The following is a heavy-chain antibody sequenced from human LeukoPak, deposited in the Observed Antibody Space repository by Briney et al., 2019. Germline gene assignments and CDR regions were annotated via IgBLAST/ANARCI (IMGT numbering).Heavy chain of an antibody. Sequence: ASVKVSCKASGGTFSSYAISWVRQAPGQGLEWMGWISAYNGNTNYAQKLQGRVTMTRDTSASTAYMELSSLRSEDTAVYYCARDRGYSSSWFDYWGQGTLVIVSS. V-gene: IGHV1-18*01. CDR3: ARDRGYSSSWFDY. CDR2: ISAYNGNT. D-gene: IGHD6-13*01. CDR1: GGTFSSYA. J-gene: IGHJ4*02.